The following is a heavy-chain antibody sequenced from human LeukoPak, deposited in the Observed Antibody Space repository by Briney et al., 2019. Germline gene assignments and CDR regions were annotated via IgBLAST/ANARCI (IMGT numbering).Heavy chain of an antibody. CDR2: ISSSGSTI. J-gene: IGHJ4*02. CDR1: GFTFSSYE. V-gene: IGHV3-48*03. D-gene: IGHD6-19*01. Sequence: GGSLRLSCAASGFTFSSYEMNWVRQAPGKGLEWVSYISSSGSTIYYADSVKGRFTISRDNAKNSLYLQMNSLRAEDTAVYYCARVSSGWSLDYWGQGTLVTVSS. CDR3: ARVSSGWSLDY.